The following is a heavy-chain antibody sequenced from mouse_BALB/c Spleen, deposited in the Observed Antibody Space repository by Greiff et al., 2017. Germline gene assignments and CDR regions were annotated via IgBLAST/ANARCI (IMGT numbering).Heavy chain of an antibody. CDR2: ISNGGGST. V-gene: IGHV5-12-2*01. CDR1: GFTFSSYT. D-gene: IGHD2-1*01. Sequence: EVKLMESGGGLVQPGGSLKLSCAASGFTFSSYTMSWVRQTPEKRLEWVAYISNGGGSTYYPDTVKGRFTISRDNAKNTLYLQMSSLKSEDTAMYYCARHKNRGNDYAMDYWGQGTSVTVAS. CDR3: ARHKNRGNDYAMDY. J-gene: IGHJ4*01.